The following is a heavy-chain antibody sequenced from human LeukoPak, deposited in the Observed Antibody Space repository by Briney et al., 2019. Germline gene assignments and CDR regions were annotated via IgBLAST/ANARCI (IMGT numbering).Heavy chain of an antibody. CDR2: ISDIGSI. D-gene: IGHD2/OR15-2a*01. Sequence: YPSETLSLTCTVSGGSISSYYWSWIRQPPGMGLEWIAYISDIGSINYNPSLKSRVTISLDTSKNQFSLKLSSVTAADTAVYYCAGHHPRNTVDFWGQGTLVTVSS. CDR1: GGSISSYY. CDR3: AGHHPRNTVDF. V-gene: IGHV4-59*08. J-gene: IGHJ4*02.